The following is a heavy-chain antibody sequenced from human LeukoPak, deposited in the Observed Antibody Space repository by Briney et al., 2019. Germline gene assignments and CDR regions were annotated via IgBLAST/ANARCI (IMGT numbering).Heavy chain of an antibody. V-gene: IGHV1-18*01. J-gene: IGHJ3*02. D-gene: IGHD3-9*01. CDR2: ISAYNGNT. CDR3: ARQAPNYDILTGFAFDI. CDR1: GGTFSSYA. Sequence: GASVKVSCKASGGTFSSYAISWVRQAPGQGLEWMGWISAYNGNTNYAQKLQGRVTMTTDTSTSTAYMELSSLRSEDTAVYYCARQAPNYDILTGFAFDIWGQGTMVTVSS.